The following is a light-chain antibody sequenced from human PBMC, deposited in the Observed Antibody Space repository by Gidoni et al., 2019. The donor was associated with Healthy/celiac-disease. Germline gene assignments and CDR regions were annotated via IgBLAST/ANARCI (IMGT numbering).Light chain of an antibody. CDR3: QQYYSTPPT. Sequence: DIVMKQSPHSLAVSLGERATINCKSRQSVLYSSNNKNNLAWYQQKPGQPPKLLIYWATTRESGGPDLFSGSGSGTDFTLTISSLQAEDVAVYYCQQYYSTPPTFGGGTKVEIK. CDR2: WAT. V-gene: IGKV4-1*01. J-gene: IGKJ4*01. CDR1: QSVLYSSNNKNN.